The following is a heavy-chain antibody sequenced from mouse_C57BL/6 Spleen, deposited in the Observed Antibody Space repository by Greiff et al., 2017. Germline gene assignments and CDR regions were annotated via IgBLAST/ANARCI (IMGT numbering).Heavy chain of an antibody. Sequence: QVQLQQPGTELVKPGASVKLSCKASGYTFTSYWMHWVKQRPGQGLEWIGNINPSNGGTNYNEKFKSKATLTVDKSSSTAYVQLSSLTSEDSAVYFYARGGYDYDNAMDYWGQGTTVTVTS. CDR3: ARGGYDYDNAMDY. CDR2: INPSNGGT. CDR1: GYTFTSYW. V-gene: IGHV1-53*01. J-gene: IGHJ4*01. D-gene: IGHD2-4*01.